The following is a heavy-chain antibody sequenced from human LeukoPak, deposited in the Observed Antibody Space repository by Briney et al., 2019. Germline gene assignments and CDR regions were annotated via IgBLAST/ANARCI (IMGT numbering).Heavy chain of an antibody. CDR1: GFIFSRYW. Sequence: GGSLRLSCAASGFIFSRYWMTWVRQAPGKGLEWVANIDQSGNEKFYVDSVKGRFTISRDNSKNSLYLQLNSLRVEGTAVYYCARDQGAAGDFWGQGTLVTVSS. CDR3: ARDQGAAGDF. J-gene: IGHJ4*02. CDR2: IDQSGNEK. D-gene: IGHD6-13*01. V-gene: IGHV3-7*01.